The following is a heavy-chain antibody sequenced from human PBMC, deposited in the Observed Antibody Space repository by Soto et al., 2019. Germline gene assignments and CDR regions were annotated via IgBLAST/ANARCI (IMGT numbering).Heavy chain of an antibody. J-gene: IGHJ6*02. CDR3: ARXSXGXVVPPNXYYYYGMDV. V-gene: IGHV4-31*03. CDR2: IYYSGST. CDR1: GGSISSGGYY. D-gene: IGHD2-2*01. Sequence: QVQLQESGPGLVKPSQTLSLTCTVSGGSISSGGYYWSXIRQHXGKGLEWIGYIYYSGSTYYNPSLKSRVTISVDTSKNQFSLKLSXVXAADTAVYYCARXSXGXVVPPNXYYYYGMDVWGQGTTVTVSS.